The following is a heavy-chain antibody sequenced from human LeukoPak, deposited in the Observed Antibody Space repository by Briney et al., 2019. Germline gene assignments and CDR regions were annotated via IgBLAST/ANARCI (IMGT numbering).Heavy chain of an antibody. D-gene: IGHD3-3*01. CDR3: ARVSQYYDFWSGYYQNWFDP. Sequence: PSETLSLTCIVSGGSISSYYWSWIRQPPGKGLEWIGYIYYSGSTSYNPSLKSRVTISVDTSKNQFSLKLSSVTAADTAVYYCARVSQYYDFWSGYYQNWFDPWGQGTLVTVSS. V-gene: IGHV4-59*01. J-gene: IGHJ5*02. CDR2: IYYSGST. CDR1: GGSISSYY.